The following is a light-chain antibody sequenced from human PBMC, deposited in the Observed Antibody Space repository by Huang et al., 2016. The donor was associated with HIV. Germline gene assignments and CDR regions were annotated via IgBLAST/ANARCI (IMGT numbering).Light chain of an antibody. Sequence: DIQMTQSPSSRSASVGDRVTITCRASQDIRESLAWYQQKPGKAHKLLLYATSTLEGGVQSRFSCSGFGTDYTLTINSLQAEDSATYYCQQYCTLRAFGQGTKVEIK. CDR2: ATS. V-gene: IGKV1-NL1*01. CDR3: QQYCTLRA. CDR1: QDIRES. J-gene: IGKJ1*01.